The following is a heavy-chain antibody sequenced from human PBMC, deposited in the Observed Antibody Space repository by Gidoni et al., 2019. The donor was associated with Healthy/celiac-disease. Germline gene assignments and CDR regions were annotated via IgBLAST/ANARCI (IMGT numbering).Heavy chain of an antibody. J-gene: IGHJ2*01. Sequence: QVQLQESGPGLVKPSQTLSPPRPVSGGSISSGRYYWSWIRQHPGKGLEWIGYICYSGSTYYNPSLKSRVTISVDTSKNQFSLKLSSVTAADTAVYYCARAARGNPAYYGDYWYFDLWGRGTLVTVSS. V-gene: IGHV4-31*03. CDR2: ICYSGST. D-gene: IGHD4-17*01. CDR3: ARAARGNPAYYGDYWYFDL. CDR1: GGSISSGRYY.